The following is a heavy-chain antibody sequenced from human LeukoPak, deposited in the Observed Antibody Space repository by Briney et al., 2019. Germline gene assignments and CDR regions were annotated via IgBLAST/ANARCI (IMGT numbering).Heavy chain of an antibody. CDR2: ISGSGGST. CDR1: GFTFSSYW. D-gene: IGHD6-13*01. CDR3: AKDQRQYSSSWSFDY. J-gene: IGHJ4*02. Sequence: GGSLRLSCAASGFTFSSYWMSWVRQAPGKGLEWVSAISGSGGSTYYVDSVKGRFTISRDNSKNTLYLQMNSLRAEDTAVYYCAKDQRQYSSSWSFDYWGQGTLVTVSS. V-gene: IGHV3-23*01.